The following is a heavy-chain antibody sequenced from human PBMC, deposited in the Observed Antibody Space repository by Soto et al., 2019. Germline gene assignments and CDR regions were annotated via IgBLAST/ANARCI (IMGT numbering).Heavy chain of an antibody. V-gene: IGHV3-13*01. D-gene: IGHD5-18*01. J-gene: IGHJ6*03. CDR1: GFTFSRFD. CDR2: IGTTGDT. Sequence: GGSLRLSCAASGFTFSRFDMHWVRQATGKGLEWVSSIGTTGDTYYPGSVKGRFTISRENAKNSLYLQMNSLRDGDTAVYYCVRGVRVRVDTAMVYYYYYYMDVWGKGTTVTVSS. CDR3: VRGVRVRVDTAMVYYYYYYMDV.